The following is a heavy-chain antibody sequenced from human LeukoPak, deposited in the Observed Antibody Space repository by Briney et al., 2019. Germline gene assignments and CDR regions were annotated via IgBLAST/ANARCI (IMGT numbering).Heavy chain of an antibody. CDR1: GFTFNSNS. V-gene: IGHV3-30-3*01. CDR2: ISYDGSKK. CDR3: GRDGLYDSGTYVDY. Sequence: PGRSLRLSCAASGFTFNSNSMPWVRQAPGKGLEWVAVISYDGSKKYYADSVKGRFTLSRDNSKNTLYLQMNSLRVEDTAVYYCGRDGLYDSGTYVDYWGQGTLVTVSS. J-gene: IGHJ4*02. D-gene: IGHD3-10*01.